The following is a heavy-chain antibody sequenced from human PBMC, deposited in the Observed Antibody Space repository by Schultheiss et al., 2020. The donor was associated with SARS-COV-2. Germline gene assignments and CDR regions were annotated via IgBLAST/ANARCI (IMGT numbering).Heavy chain of an antibody. V-gene: IGHV1-18*01. Sequence: ASVKVSCKASGYTFTSYGISWVRQAPGQGLEWMGWISAYSGNTNYAQKLQGRVTMTTDTSTNTAYMDLRSLRSDDTAVYYCARMGYYYYAMDVWGQGTTVTGSS. J-gene: IGHJ6*02. CDR1: GYTFTSYG. CDR2: ISAYSGNT. CDR3: ARMGYYYYAMDV.